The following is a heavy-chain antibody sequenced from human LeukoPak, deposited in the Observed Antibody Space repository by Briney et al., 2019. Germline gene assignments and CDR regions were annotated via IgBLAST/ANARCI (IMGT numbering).Heavy chain of an antibody. CDR1: GFTFSNFW. Sequence: GGSPRLSCTASGFTFSNFWMGWVRQAPGKGLEWVANIKQDETEKFYLGSVKGRFTISRDNAKNSLYLQMNSLRVEDTALYYCARSRYSRLTPFDYWGQGTLVTVSS. D-gene: IGHD6-13*01. V-gene: IGHV3-7*03. CDR3: ARSRYSRLTPFDY. CDR2: IKQDETEK. J-gene: IGHJ4*02.